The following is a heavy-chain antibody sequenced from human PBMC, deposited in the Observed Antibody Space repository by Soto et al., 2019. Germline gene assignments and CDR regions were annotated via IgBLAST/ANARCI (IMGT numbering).Heavy chain of an antibody. J-gene: IGHJ6*02. Sequence: EVQLVESGGGLVKPGGSLRLSCAVSGFIFSDFSMNWVRQVPGKGLEWVASIGSSGGNSFYADSVKGRFIISRDNAKTSIDMQINSLRAEDTAVYYCAREKRHNSLGVRFGMDVWGQGTTVTVS. CDR3: AREKRHNSLGVRFGMDV. CDR2: IGSSGGNS. V-gene: IGHV3-21*01. D-gene: IGHD1-1*01. CDR1: GFIFSDFS.